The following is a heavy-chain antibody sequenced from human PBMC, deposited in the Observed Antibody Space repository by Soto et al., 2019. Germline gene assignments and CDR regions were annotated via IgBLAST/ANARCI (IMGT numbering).Heavy chain of an antibody. CDR2: ISSSSSTI. J-gene: IGHJ6*03. D-gene: IGHD6-19*01. CDR1: GFTFSSYS. CDR3: ARDQAYISGWGPKYYEYYYMDV. V-gene: IGHV3-48*02. Sequence: EVQLVESGGGLVQPGGSLRLSCAASGFTFSSYSMNWVRQAPGKGLEWVSYISSSSSTIYYAVSVQGRFTISRDNDKKALYLQMNSLRDEDTAVYYWARDQAYISGWGPKYYEYYYMDVWGKGTTGTVSS.